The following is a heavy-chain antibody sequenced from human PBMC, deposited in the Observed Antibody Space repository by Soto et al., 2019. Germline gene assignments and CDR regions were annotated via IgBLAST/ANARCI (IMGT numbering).Heavy chain of an antibody. CDR3: ARDGNRYCTNGICYPLYYYYGMDV. Sequence: VKVSCKASGCTFLSYAISCVRQAPAQGREWMGGIIPIFGTANYAQKLQGRVTINADESTSRAYMELRSLRSDDTAVYDCARDGNRYCTNGICYPLYYYYGMDVWGQGTTVTVSS. CDR2: IIPIFGTA. D-gene: IGHD2-8*01. CDR1: GCTFLSYA. V-gene: IGHV1-69*13. J-gene: IGHJ6*02.